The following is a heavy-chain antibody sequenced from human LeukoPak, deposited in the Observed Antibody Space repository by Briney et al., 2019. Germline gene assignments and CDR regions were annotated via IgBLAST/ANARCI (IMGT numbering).Heavy chain of an antibody. V-gene: IGHV1-69*05. CDR1: VGTFSSDA. CDR3: ARGARLLEWYNFDY. J-gene: IGHJ4*02. D-gene: IGHD3-3*01. CDR2: IIPIFGTA. Sequence: GSSVKVSCKAAVGTFSSDAISWVRQAPGQGLEWMGRIIPIFGTANYAQKFQRRVTITTDEYTSTAYMELSSLRSEDTAVYYCARGARLLEWYNFDYWGQGTLVTVSS.